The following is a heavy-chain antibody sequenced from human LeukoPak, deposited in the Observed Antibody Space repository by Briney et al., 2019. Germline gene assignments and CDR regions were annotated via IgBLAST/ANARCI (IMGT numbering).Heavy chain of an antibody. CDR2: IYYSGST. Sequence: SETLSLTCTVSGGSITSSFFWTWIRQPPGKGLEWIGSIYYSGSTFYNPSLSSRLTISVDTSRNQFSLRLSSVTAADTAVYYCXXXXXXGTSPDWYFDLWGRGALVAVSS. CDR1: GGSITSSFF. CDR3: XXXXXXGTSPDWYFDL. V-gene: IGHV4-39*01. J-gene: IGHJ2*01.